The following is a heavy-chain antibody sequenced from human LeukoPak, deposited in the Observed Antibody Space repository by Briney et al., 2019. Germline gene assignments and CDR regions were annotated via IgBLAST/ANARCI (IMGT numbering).Heavy chain of an antibody. CDR3: ARCQWLAFDS. J-gene: IGHJ4*02. CDR2: ISYTGRT. V-gene: IGHV4-39*07. CDR1: GDSISSSSYY. Sequence: SETLFLTCTVSGDSISSSSYYWGWIRQPPGKGLEWIGNISYTGRTYYNPSLKSRVSMSVDTSKNQFSLKLSSVTAADTAIYYCARCQWLAFDSWGQGTLVTVSS. D-gene: IGHD6-19*01.